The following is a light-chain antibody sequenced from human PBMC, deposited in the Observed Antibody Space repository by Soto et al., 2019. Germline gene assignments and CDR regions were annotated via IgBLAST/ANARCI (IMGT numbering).Light chain of an antibody. CDR1: QSVSIY. Sequence: EIVMTQSPATLSVSPGERATLSCRASQSVSIYLAWYQQKPGPAPRLLIHGASTRATGVPARFSGSGSGTEFTLTISSLQSEDFAVYYCQQYINWPPWTFGQGTKVDIK. CDR3: QQYINWPPWT. V-gene: IGKV3-15*01. CDR2: GAS. J-gene: IGKJ1*01.